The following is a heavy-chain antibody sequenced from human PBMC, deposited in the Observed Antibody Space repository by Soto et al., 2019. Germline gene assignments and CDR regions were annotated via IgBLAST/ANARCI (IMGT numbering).Heavy chain of an antibody. D-gene: IGHD5-18*01. J-gene: IGHJ4*02. CDR3: ARGGYSYGYFYFDY. CDR1: GGTFSSYA. V-gene: IGHV1-69*06. CDR2: IIPIFGTA. Sequence: GASVKVSCKASGGTFSSYAISWVRQAPGQGLEWMGGIIPIFGTANYAQKFQGRVTITADKSKSTAYMELSSLRSEDTAVYYCARGGYSYGYFYFDYWGQGNLVTVSS.